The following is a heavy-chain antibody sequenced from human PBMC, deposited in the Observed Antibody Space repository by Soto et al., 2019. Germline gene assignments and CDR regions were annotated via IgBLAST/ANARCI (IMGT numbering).Heavy chain of an antibody. J-gene: IGHJ4*02. V-gene: IGHV1-69*13. D-gene: IGHD3-10*01. Sequence: GAPVEVSCKASGGTFSSYAISWVRQAPGQGLEWMGGIIPIFGTANYAQKFQGRVTITADESTSTAYMELSSLRSEDTAVYYCARASSELLWFGELLWGQGTLVTVSS. CDR3: ARASSELLWFGELL. CDR2: IIPIFGTA. CDR1: GGTFSSYA.